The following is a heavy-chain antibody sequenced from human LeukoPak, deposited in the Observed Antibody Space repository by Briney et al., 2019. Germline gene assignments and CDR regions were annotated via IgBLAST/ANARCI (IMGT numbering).Heavy chain of an antibody. CDR1: GFTFSNSW. CDR3: ARDGSGYSNT. CDR2: MKPDGGEK. D-gene: IGHD3-10*01. J-gene: IGHJ4*02. Sequence: PGGSLRLTCAASGFTFSNSWMSWLRQAPGKGLEWVANMKPDGGEKHYVGSVEGRFIISGDNAKNSLYLQMNSLRVEDTAVYFCARDGSGYSNTWGQGTLVTVSS. V-gene: IGHV3-7*01.